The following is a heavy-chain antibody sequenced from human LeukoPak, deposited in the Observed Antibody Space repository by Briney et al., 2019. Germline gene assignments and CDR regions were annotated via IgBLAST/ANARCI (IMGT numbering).Heavy chain of an antibody. V-gene: IGHV3-48*01. CDR1: GFTFISYI. CDR2: ISRSRSAR. J-gene: IGHJ6*03. Sequence: GVSRRLSCAASGFTFISYIMNGGRQAPGKVLELVSYISRSRSARYYADLGKGRCTISRDNAKNSLYLQMNSLRAEDTAVSSCARAPYSYGYPYYYYYYMDVWGKGTTVPVSS. CDR3: ARAPYSYGYPYYYYYYMDV. D-gene: IGHD5-18*01.